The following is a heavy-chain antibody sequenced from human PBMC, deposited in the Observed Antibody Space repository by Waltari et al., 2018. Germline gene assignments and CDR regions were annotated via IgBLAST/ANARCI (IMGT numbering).Heavy chain of an antibody. V-gene: IGHV3-30*02. Sequence: QVQLVESGGGVVQPGGSLRLSCVASGFTFSNYGMHWVRQAPGKGLEWVGFIRYDESREFYIDSVKGRFAISRDNFNNALYLQMNSLTVEDTAVYYCARPLKSLMPETYYIDYWGRGTLVTVSS. CDR2: IRYDESRE. CDR1: GFTFSNYG. D-gene: IGHD1-26*01. CDR3: ARPLKSLMPETYYIDY. J-gene: IGHJ4*02.